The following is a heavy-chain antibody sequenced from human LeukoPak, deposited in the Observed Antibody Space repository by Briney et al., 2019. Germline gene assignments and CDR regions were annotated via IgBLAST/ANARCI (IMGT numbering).Heavy chain of an antibody. V-gene: IGHV4-61*02. CDR2: IYSSGIT. J-gene: IGHJ5*02. Sequence: SQTLSLTCTVSGGSITSGTFSWSWIRQPAGRGLEWIGRIYSSGITNYNPSLKSRVTISVDTSKNQFSLKLSSVAAADTAVYYCARGGITAAGTGNWFDPWGQGTLVTVSS. D-gene: IGHD6-13*01. CDR3: ARGGITAAGTGNWFDP. CDR1: GGSITSGTFS.